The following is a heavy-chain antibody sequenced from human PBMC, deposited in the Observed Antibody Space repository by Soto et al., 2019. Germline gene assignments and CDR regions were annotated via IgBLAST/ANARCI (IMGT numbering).Heavy chain of an antibody. D-gene: IGHD3-10*01. V-gene: IGHV4-31*03. J-gene: IGHJ4*02. Sequence: SETLSLTCTVSGGSISSGGYYWSWIRQHPGKGLEWIGYIYYSGSTYYNPSLKSRVTISVDTSKNQFSLKRSSVPAADTAVSYCARLPYYYGWGSSYYFDCWRQRTLVT. CDR2: IYYSGST. CDR3: ARLPYYYGWGSSYYFDC. CDR1: GGSISSGGYY.